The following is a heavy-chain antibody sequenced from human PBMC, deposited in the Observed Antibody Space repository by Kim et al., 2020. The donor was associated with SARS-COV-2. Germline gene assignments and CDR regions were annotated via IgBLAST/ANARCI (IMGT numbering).Heavy chain of an antibody. Sequence: GGSLRLSCAVSGFTFSNNAFNWVCQAPGKGLEWVSAISGSGVDTYYADSVRGRLTISSDTSKNTLYLQRNSSRAADTAVYYCSKDVWDYAGVDVWGQGTT. D-gene: IGHD3-16*01. J-gene: IGHJ6*02. CDR2: ISGSGVDT. V-gene: IGHV3-23*01. CDR3: SKDVWDYAGVDV. CDR1: GFTFSNNA.